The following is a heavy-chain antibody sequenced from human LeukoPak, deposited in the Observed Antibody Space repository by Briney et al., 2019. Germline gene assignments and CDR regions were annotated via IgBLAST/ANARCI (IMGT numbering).Heavy chain of an antibody. CDR2: IYYSGST. V-gene: IGHV4-39*07. D-gene: IGHD3-3*01. Sequence: PSEPLSLTCTVSGGSISSSSYYWGWIRQPPGKGLEWIGSIYYSGSTYYNPSLKSRVTISVDTSKNQFSLKLSSVTAADTAVYYCARGIPYYDFWSGYYGSYYFDYWGQGTLVTVSS. J-gene: IGHJ4*02. CDR3: ARGIPYYDFWSGYYGSYYFDY. CDR1: GGSISSSSYY.